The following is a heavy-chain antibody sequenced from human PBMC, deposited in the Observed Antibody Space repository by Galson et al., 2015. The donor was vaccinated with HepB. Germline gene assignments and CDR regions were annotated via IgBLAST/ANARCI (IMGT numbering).Heavy chain of an antibody. D-gene: IGHD2-15*01. V-gene: IGHV6-1*01. J-gene: IGHJ6*02. CDR2: TYYRSKWYS. CDR3: ARVGGTIYYYAMDA. Sequence: CAISGDSVSNNNAAWNWIRESPSRGLEWLGRTYYRSKWYSDYAESLRSRIIINADTSENQISLHLQSVTPEDTAVYYCARVGGTIYYYAMDAWGQGTTVTVSS. CDR1: GDSVSNNNAA.